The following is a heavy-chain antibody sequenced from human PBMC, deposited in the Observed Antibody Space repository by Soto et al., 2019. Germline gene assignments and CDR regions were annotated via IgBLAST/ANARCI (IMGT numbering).Heavy chain of an antibody. J-gene: IGHJ4*02. CDR1: GFTFSTSV. V-gene: IGHV3-33*01. CDR2: IWDDGDTK. D-gene: IGHD3-16*02. CDR3: ARDKGFYDHVWGSYRSAFDY. Sequence: QVSLVESGGGVVQPGRSLRLSCVVSGFTFSTSVMHWVRQATGKGPEWVAVIWDDGDTKYYADSVKGRFTISRDNSKNTVYLQMNSLIAEDTAVYYCARDKGFYDHVWGSYRSAFDYWGRGTLVAVSS.